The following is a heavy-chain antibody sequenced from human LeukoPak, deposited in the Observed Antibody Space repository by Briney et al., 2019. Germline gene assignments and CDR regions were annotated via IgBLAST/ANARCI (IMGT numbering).Heavy chain of an antibody. Sequence: PGGSLRLSCAASGFTFSRDWMHWVRQAPGKGPVWVSRISDDGSITTYADSVKGRFTISRDNAKSTMFLQMNSQRAEDTAVYFCARRYYETNVYDRHFDHWGQGILVTVSS. V-gene: IGHV3-74*03. CDR1: GFTFSRDW. D-gene: IGHD3-22*01. CDR3: ARRYYETNVYDRHFDH. CDR2: ISDDGSIT. J-gene: IGHJ4*02.